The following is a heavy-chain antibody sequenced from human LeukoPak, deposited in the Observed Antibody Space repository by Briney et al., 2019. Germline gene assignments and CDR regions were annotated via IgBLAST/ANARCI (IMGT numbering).Heavy chain of an antibody. D-gene: IGHD3-22*01. V-gene: IGHV3-13*01. J-gene: IGHJ4*02. CDR1: GFTFSSYD. CDR2: IGTAGDT. Sequence: GGSLRLSCAASGFTFSSYDMHWVRQATGKGLEWVSAIGTAGDTYYPGSVKGRFTISRENAKNSLYLQMNSLRAGDTAVYYCARDSDHYDSSGYFLGIMEGPYRGQGTLVTVSS. CDR3: ARDSDHYDSSGYFLGIMEGPY.